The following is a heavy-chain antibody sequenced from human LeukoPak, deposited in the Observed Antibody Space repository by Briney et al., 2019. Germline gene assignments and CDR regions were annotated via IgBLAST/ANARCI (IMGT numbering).Heavy chain of an antibody. Sequence: GSSVKVSCKASGVTFSSYTISWVRQAPGQGLEWMGRIIPILGIANYAQKFQGRVTITADKSTSTAYMRLSGLRSENTAVCYCARFLVGSPTKGFDYWGQGTLVTVSS. D-gene: IGHD2-8*02. V-gene: IGHV1-69*02. J-gene: IGHJ4*02. CDR3: ARFLVGSPTKGFDY. CDR1: GVTFSSYT. CDR2: IIPILGIA.